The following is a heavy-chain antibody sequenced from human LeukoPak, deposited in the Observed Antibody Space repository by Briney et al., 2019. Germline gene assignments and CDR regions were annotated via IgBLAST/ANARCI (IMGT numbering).Heavy chain of an antibody. CDR1: GYTFTGYY. Sequence: ASVKVSCKASGYTFTGYYMHWVRQAPGQGLEWVGWINPNSGGTNYAQKFQGRVTMTRDTSISTAYMELSRLRSDDTAVYYCARALNPSDIVVVPAAYDYWGQGTLVTVSS. CDR3: ARALNPSDIVVVPAAYDY. CDR2: INPNSGGT. D-gene: IGHD2-2*01. J-gene: IGHJ4*02. V-gene: IGHV1-2*02.